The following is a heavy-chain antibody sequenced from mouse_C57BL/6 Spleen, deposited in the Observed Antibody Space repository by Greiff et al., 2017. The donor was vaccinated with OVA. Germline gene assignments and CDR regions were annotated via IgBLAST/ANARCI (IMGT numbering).Heavy chain of an antibody. V-gene: IGHV1-59*01. CDR1: GYTFTSYW. D-gene: IGHD1-1*01. CDR2: IDPSDSYT. Sequence: VQLQQPGAELVRPGTSVKLSCKASGYTFTSYWMHWVKQRPGQGLEWIGVIDPSDSYTNYNQKLKGKATLTVDTSSSTAYMQLSSLTSEDSAVYYCARDTTVVERYFDVWGTGTMVTVSS. J-gene: IGHJ1*03. CDR3: ARDTTVVERYFDV.